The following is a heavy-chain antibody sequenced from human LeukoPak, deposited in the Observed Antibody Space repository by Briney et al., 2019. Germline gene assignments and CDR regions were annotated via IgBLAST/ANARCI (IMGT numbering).Heavy chain of an antibody. V-gene: IGHV1-46*04. Sequence: ASVKVSCKAPGNSYINCVRQAPGQGLEWKGMISPSGGGTSYAQKLQGRVTMTRDRSTSIVYMEVNSLRSEDTGVYFCASGGYDWDAYDYWGQGTPVTVSS. CDR1: GNSY. CDR2: ISPSGGGT. J-gene: IGHJ4*02. CDR3: ASGGYDWDAYDY. D-gene: IGHD5-12*01.